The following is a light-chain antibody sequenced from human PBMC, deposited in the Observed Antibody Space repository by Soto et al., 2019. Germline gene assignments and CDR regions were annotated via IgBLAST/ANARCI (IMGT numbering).Light chain of an antibody. CDR3: AAWDDILNGVV. J-gene: IGLJ2*01. V-gene: IGLV1-44*01. CDR2: SNN. Sequence: QSVLTQPTSASGTPGQRVTISCSGSSSNIGSNTVNWYQQLPGTAPKLLIYSNNQRPSGVPDRFSGSKSGTSASLAISGLQSEDEADYYCAAWDDILNGVVFGGGTKLTVL. CDR1: SSNIGSNT.